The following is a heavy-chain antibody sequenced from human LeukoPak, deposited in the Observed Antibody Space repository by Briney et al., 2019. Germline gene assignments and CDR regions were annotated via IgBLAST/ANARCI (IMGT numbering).Heavy chain of an antibody. Sequence: GGSLRLSCAASGFTFSSYSMNWVRQAPGKGLEWVSAIGTAGDTYYPGSVKGRFTISRENAKNSLYLQMNSLRAGDTAVYHCARGAFDSSGYFFDYWGQGTLVTVSS. CDR3: ARGAFDSSGYFFDY. CDR2: IGTAGDT. V-gene: IGHV3-13*01. D-gene: IGHD3-22*01. CDR1: GFTFSSYS. J-gene: IGHJ4*02.